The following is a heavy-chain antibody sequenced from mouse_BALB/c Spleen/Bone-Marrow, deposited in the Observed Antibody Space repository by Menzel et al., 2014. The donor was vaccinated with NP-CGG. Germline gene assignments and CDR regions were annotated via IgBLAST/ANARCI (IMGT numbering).Heavy chain of an antibody. V-gene: IGHV2-2*01. CDR2: MWSGGST. CDR1: GFSLTSDG. CDR3: ARNGYYYSMDY. D-gene: IGHD2-2*01. Sequence: QVQLKESGPGLVQPSQSLSITCTVSGFSLTSDGVHWVRQSPRKGLEWLGVMWSGGSTDYNAAFISRLSISKDNSRSQVFSKMSSLKTHNTDIYYCARNGYYYSMDYWGQGTSLTVSS. J-gene: IGHJ4*01.